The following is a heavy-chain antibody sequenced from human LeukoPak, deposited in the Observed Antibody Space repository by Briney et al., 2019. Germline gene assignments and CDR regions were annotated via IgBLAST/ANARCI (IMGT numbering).Heavy chain of an antibody. CDR1: GFTFSYYS. D-gene: IGHD3-10*01. Sequence: GGSLRLSCAASGFTFSYYSMNWVRQAQGKGPEWVSYISSSSKTIYYADSVKGRFTISRDNAKKSLDLQVNSLRDEDTAVYYCARDHRSGSGSGTQANDYWGQGTLVTVSS. CDR3: ARDHRSGSGSGTQANDY. CDR2: ISSSSKTI. J-gene: IGHJ4*02. V-gene: IGHV3-48*02.